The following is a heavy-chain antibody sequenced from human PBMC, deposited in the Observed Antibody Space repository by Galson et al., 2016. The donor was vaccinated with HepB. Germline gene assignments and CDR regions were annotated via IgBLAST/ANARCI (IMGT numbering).Heavy chain of an antibody. CDR3: ARFDFGGNFLDY. V-gene: IGHV2-70*01. D-gene: IGHD4-23*01. CDR1: GFSLTTRGMC. J-gene: IGHJ4*02. Sequence: PALVKPTQTLTLTCTFTGFSLTTRGMCVSWIRQPPGKALEWLALIDWDGDQYYTTSLKTRLTISKDNSKNQVLLTMTNMDPVDTATYYCARFDFGGNFLDYWGQGTLVTVSS. CDR2: IDWDGDQ.